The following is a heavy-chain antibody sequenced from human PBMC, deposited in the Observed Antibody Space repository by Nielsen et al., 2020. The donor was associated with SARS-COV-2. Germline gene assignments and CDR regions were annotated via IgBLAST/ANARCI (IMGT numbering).Heavy chain of an antibody. CDR1: GGSISSGGYY. CDR3: AREGTTVKNYYGMDV. D-gene: IGHD4-17*01. CDR2: IYYSGST. V-gene: IGHV4-30-4*01. Sequence: SETLSLTCTVSGGSISSGGYYWSWIRQPPGKGLEWIGYIYYSGSTYYNPSLKSRVTISVDTSKNQFSLKLSSVTAADTAVYYCAREGTTVKNYYGMDVWGQGTTVTVSS. J-gene: IGHJ6*02.